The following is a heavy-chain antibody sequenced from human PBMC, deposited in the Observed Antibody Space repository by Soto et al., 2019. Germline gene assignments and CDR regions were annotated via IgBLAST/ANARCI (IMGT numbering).Heavy chain of an antibody. CDR3: ARDIPCSGGSCSSYNWFDP. D-gene: IGHD2-15*01. CDR2: ISSSSSYT. CDR1: GFTFSDYY. V-gene: IGHV3-11*06. J-gene: IGHJ5*02. Sequence: QVQLVESGGGLVKPGGSPRLSCAASGFTFSDYYMSWIRQAPGKGLEWVSYISSSSSYTNYADSVKGRFTISRDNAKNSLYLQMNSLRAEDTAVYYCARDIPCSGGSCSSYNWFDPWGQGTLVTVSS.